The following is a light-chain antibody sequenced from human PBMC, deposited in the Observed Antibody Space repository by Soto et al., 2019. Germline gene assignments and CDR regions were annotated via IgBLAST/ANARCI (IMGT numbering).Light chain of an antibody. CDR2: EVS. CDR1: SSDVGSYNL. J-gene: IGLJ3*02. CDR3: CSYAGSSTLWV. V-gene: IGLV2-23*02. Sequence: QSALTQPASVSGSPGQWITISCTGTSSDVGSYNLVSWYQQHPGKAPKLMIYEVSKRPSGVSNRFSGSKSGNTASLTISGLQAEDEADYYCCSYAGSSTLWVFGGGTKLTVL.